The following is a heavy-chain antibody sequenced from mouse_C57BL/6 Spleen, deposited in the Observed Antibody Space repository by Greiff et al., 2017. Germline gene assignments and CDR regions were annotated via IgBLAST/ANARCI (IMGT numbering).Heavy chain of an antibody. CDR2: IDPSDSYT. CDR3: ARRRDYYGSSNFDH. D-gene: IGHD1-1*01. CDR1: GYTFTSYW. Sequence: QVQLQQSGAELVMPGASVKLSCKASGYTFTSYWMHWVKQRPGQGLEWIGEIDPSDSYTNYNQKFKGKSTLTVDKSSSTAYMQLSSLTSEDSAVYYCARRRDYYGSSNFDHWGQGTTLTVSS. V-gene: IGHV1-69*01. J-gene: IGHJ2*01.